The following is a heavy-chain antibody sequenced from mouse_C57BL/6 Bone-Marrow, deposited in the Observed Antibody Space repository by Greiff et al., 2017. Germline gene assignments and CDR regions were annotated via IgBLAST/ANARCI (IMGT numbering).Heavy chain of an antibody. Sequence: QVQLQQSGPELVKPGASVKISCKASGYAFSSSWMNWVKQRPGKGLEWIGRIYPGDGDTNYNGKFKGKATLTADKSSSTAYMQLRSLTSEDSAVYFGARWARVYPYYFDYWGQGTTLTVSS. J-gene: IGHJ2*01. CDR2: IYPGDGDT. D-gene: IGHD1-3*01. V-gene: IGHV1-82*01. CDR1: GYAFSSSW. CDR3: ARWARVYPYYFDY.